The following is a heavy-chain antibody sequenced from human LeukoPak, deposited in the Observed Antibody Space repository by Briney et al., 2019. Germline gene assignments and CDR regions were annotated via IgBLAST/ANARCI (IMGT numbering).Heavy chain of an antibody. CDR2: IYYSGST. J-gene: IGHJ4*02. D-gene: IGHD2-2*01. CDR1: GGSISSYY. Sequence: SETLSLTCTVSGGSISSYYWCWIRQPPGKGLEWIGYIYYSGSTNYNPSLKSRVTISVDTSKNQFSLKLSSETAADTAVYYCARHSGDIVVVPAAPLYYWGQGTLVTVSS. CDR3: ARHSGDIVVVPAAPLYY. V-gene: IGHV4-59*08.